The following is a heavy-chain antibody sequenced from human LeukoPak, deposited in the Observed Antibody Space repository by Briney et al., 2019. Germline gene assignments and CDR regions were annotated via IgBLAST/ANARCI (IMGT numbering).Heavy chain of an antibody. Sequence: SETLSLTCSVSGASISSHYWSWIRQPPGKGLEWIGYIHYSGSTNCNPSLKSRVTISLDTSKNQFSLKLTSVTAADTAVYYCSRAGTGFSIPGAYWGQGTLVTVSS. V-gene: IGHV4-59*11. CDR1: GASISSHY. D-gene: IGHD1-14*01. CDR3: SRAGTGFSIPGAY. CDR2: IHYSGST. J-gene: IGHJ4*02.